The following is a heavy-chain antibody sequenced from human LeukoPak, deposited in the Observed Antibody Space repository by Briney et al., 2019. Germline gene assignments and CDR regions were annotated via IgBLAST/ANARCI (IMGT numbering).Heavy chain of an antibody. CDR1: GDSISKYY. CDR3: ARGSVVESHAFDI. D-gene: IGHD2-15*01. Sequence: SETLSLTCIVSGDSISKYYWSWIRQPPGKGLEWIGYIYYSGSTYYNPSLKSRVTISVDTSKNQFSLKLSSVTAADTAVYYCARGSVVESHAFDIWGQGTMVTVSS. CDR2: IYYSGST. V-gene: IGHV4-59*12. J-gene: IGHJ3*02.